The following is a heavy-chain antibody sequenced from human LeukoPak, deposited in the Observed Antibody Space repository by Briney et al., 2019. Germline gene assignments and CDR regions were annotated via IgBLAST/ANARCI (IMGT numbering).Heavy chain of an antibody. Sequence: SETLSLTCTVSGGSISSYYWSWLRQPAGKGLEWIGRIYTSGSTNYNPSLKSRVTMSVDTSKNQFSLKLSSVTAADTAVYYCARDAADYDYVWGSYRFYYFDYWGQGTLVTVSS. V-gene: IGHV4-4*07. CDR2: IYTSGST. D-gene: IGHD3-16*02. J-gene: IGHJ4*02. CDR1: GGSISSYY. CDR3: ARDAADYDYVWGSYRFYYFDY.